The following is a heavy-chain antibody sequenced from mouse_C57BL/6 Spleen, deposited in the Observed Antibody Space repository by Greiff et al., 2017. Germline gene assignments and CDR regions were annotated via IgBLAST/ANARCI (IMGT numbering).Heavy chain of an antibody. Sequence: VQLQQSGAELMKPGASVKLSCPATGFTFTGYWIAWVKQSPGHGLEWIGEILPGSGSTNYNEKFKGQATFTADTSSNTVYMQLSRLTTEDSGIYYCERGGIYYYGSSYRYFDVWGTGTTVTVSS. CDR3: ERGGIYYYGSSYRYFDV. J-gene: IGHJ1*03. CDR2: ILPGSGST. V-gene: IGHV1-9*01. CDR1: GFTFTGYW. D-gene: IGHD1-1*01.